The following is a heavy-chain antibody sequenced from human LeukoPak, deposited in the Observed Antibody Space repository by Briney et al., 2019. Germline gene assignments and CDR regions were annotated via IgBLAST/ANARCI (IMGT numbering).Heavy chain of an antibody. V-gene: IGHV4-59*01. CDR1: GGSISSYY. CDR2: IYYSGST. D-gene: IGHD6-13*01. Sequence: SETLSLTCTVSGGSISSYYWSWIRQPPGKGLEWIGYIYYSGSTNYNPSLKSRVTISVDTSKNQFSLKLRSVTAADTAVYYCARVGDSSSWYYFDYWGQGTLVTVSS. J-gene: IGHJ4*02. CDR3: ARVGDSSSWYYFDY.